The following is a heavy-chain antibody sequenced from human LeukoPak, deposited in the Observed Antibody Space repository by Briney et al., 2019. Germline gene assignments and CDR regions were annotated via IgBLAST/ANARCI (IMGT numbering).Heavy chain of an antibody. V-gene: IGHV3-23*01. CDR2: IGDSGDKS. CDR1: GFTFSRYA. CDR3: AKGRALWTYDFDS. D-gene: IGHD3/OR15-3a*01. J-gene: IGHJ4*02. Sequence: PGGSLRLSCAASGFTFSRYAMTWVRRAPGKGLEWVSTIGDSGDKSYYPDSVKGRFTISRDLSKDTLFLEMHNLRVEDTAVYYCAKGRALWTYDFDSWGQGTLVTVSS.